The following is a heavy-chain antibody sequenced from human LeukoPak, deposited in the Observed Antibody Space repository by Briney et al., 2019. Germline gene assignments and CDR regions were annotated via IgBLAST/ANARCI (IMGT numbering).Heavy chain of an antibody. V-gene: IGHV3-74*01. CDR1: GFTFRSDW. CDR3: ARDKPRIAAALRAFDI. D-gene: IGHD6-13*01. J-gene: IGHJ3*02. CDR2: INTDGSST. Sequence: GGSLRLSCAASGFTFRSDWMHWVRQVPGKGLVWVSRINTDGSSTNYADSVKGRFTISRDNAKNTLYLQMNSLRAEDTAVYYCARDKPRIAAALRAFDIWGQGTMVTVSS.